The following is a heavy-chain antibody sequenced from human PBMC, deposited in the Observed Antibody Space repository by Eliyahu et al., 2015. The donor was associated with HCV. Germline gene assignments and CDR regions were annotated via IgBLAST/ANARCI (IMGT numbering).Heavy chain of an antibody. Sequence: QVQLVQSGPEVKKPGASVKVSCTTSGYSFNSYXXSWVXQAPXXGPEWMGWISVYAGKTNYAESLQDRVHMTTDTSRSTAYMELRGLRSDDTAVYYCARDSIGIEGFQELVFDYWGQGTLVSVSS. CDR3: ARDSIGIEGFQELVFDY. CDR2: ISVYAGKT. D-gene: IGHD3-3*02. CDR1: GYSFNSYX. J-gene: IGHJ4*02. V-gene: IGHV1-18*01.